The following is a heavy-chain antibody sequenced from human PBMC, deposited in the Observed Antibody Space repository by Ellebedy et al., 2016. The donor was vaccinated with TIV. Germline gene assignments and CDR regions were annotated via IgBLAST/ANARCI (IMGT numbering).Heavy chain of an antibody. CDR3: AREADSDAMDI. Sequence: AASVNVSCKTPGYTFSRHGLNWVRQASGQGFDWMGWISTYSGNTKYVQKFQGRVTMTTDTSTGTAYMELRSLTSDDTAVYYCAREADSDAMDIWGQGTMVIVSS. CDR2: ISTYSGNT. CDR1: GYTFSRHG. V-gene: IGHV1-18*01. J-gene: IGHJ3*02. D-gene: IGHD2-2*01.